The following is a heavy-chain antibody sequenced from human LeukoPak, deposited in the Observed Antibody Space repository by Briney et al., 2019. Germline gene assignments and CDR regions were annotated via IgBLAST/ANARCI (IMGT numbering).Heavy chain of an antibody. J-gene: IGHJ6*03. CDR2: VYYTGST. CDR1: GVSISSNSYY. CDR3: ATIPHRAYYYYYYMDV. D-gene: IGHD2-21*01. Sequence: SETLSLTCTVSGVSISSNSYYWGWIRQPPGKGLEWIGGVYYTGSTYNSPSLRSRLSISVDTSKNQFSLRLNSVTAADTAIYYCATIPHRAYYYYYYMDVWSKGTTVTVSS. V-gene: IGHV4-39*01.